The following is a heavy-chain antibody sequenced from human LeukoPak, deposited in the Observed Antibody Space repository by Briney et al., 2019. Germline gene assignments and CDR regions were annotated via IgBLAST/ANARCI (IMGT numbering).Heavy chain of an antibody. Sequence: GESLKISCKGSGYSFTNYWNGWVRQMPGKGLEWMGSIYPGDSDTRYSPYFQGQVPISADKSISTAYLQWSSLKASDSAMYYCARHGGPAASYYFDHWGQGTLVTVSS. CDR1: GYSFTNYW. CDR3: ARHGGPAASYYFDH. J-gene: IGHJ4*02. CDR2: IYPGDSDT. D-gene: IGHD2-2*01. V-gene: IGHV5-51*01.